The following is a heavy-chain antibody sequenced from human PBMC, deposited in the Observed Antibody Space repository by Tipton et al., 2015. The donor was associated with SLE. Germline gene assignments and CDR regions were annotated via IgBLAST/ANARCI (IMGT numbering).Heavy chain of an antibody. CDR3: ARAGRAWNLFDY. J-gene: IGHJ4*02. CDR2: IYHSGST. V-gene: IGHV4-38-2*01. Sequence: LRLSCAASGFTFSDYYMSWIRQAPGKGLEWIGSIYHSGSTYYNPSLKSRVTISVDTSKNQFSLKLSSVTAADTAVYYCARAGRAWNLFDYWGQGTLVTVSS. D-gene: IGHD1-1*01. CDR1: GFTFSDYY.